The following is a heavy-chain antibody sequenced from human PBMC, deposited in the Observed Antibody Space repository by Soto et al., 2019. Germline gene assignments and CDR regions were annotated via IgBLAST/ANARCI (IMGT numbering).Heavy chain of an antibody. Sequence: GPMKGSCKGSGYNLTSYAMHWVRQAPGQRLEWMGWINAGSGNTKYSQKFQGRVTITRDTSASTAYMELSSLRSEDTAVYYCASAPEVSWGQGTLVTVSS. CDR1: GYNLTSYA. CDR3: ASAPEVS. V-gene: IGHV1-3*01. J-gene: IGHJ5*02. CDR2: INAGSGNT.